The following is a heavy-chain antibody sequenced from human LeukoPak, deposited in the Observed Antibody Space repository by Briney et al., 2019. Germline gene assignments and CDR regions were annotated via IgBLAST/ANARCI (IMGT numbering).Heavy chain of an antibody. J-gene: IGHJ4*02. Sequence: GGSLRLSCAASGFTFSSYAMSWVRQAPGKGLEWVSAISGSGGSTNYADSVKGRFTISRDNSKNTLYLQMSSLRAEDTAVYYCAKDGPYYDSSGSYGYFDYWGQGTLVTVSS. D-gene: IGHD3-22*01. V-gene: IGHV3-23*01. CDR3: AKDGPYYDSSGSYGYFDY. CDR1: GFTFSSYA. CDR2: ISGSGGST.